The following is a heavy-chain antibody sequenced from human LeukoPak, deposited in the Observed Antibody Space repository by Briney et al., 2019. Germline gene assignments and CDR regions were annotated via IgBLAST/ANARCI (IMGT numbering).Heavy chain of an antibody. Sequence: GGSLRLSCAASGFTFSSYWMSWVRQAPGKGLEWVANIKQDGSEKYYVDSVKGRFTISRDNAKNSLYLQMNSLRAEDTAVYYCARVIGCSGGSCYPIDYWGQGTLVTVSS. CDR1: GFTFSSYW. D-gene: IGHD2-15*01. CDR3: ARVIGCSGGSCYPIDY. V-gene: IGHV3-7*01. J-gene: IGHJ4*02. CDR2: IKQDGSEK.